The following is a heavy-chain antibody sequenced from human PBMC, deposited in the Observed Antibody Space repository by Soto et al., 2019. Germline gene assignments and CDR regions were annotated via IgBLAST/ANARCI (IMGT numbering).Heavy chain of an antibody. Sequence: QVQLVESGGGVVQPGRSLTVSCAASGFTFNTYTIHWVRQAPGKGLEWVAVISYGSTYKYYADSVKGRFTISRDDSKNTLSLQMNNLTVGDTAVYYCARARSSGWHYLDFCGQGTLVTVSS. D-gene: IGHD6-19*01. J-gene: IGHJ4*02. CDR1: GFTFNTYT. CDR3: ARARSSGWHYLDF. CDR2: ISYGSTYK. V-gene: IGHV3-30-3*01.